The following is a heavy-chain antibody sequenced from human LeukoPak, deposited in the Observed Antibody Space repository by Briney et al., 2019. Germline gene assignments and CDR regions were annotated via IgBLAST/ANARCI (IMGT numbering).Heavy chain of an antibody. V-gene: IGHV1-24*01. Sequence: VASVKVSCKVSGYTLTELSMHWVRQAPGKGLEWMGGFDPEDGETIYAQKSQGRVTMTEDTSTDTAYMELSSLRSEDTAVYYCATTRLGELSFLPFDYWGQGTLVTVSS. CDR2: FDPEDGET. D-gene: IGHD3-16*02. CDR3: ATTRLGELSFLPFDY. CDR1: GYTLTELS. J-gene: IGHJ4*02.